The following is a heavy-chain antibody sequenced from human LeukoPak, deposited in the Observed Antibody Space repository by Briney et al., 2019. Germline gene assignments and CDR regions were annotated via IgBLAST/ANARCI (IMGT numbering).Heavy chain of an antibody. CDR1: GFTFSSYE. D-gene: IGHD3-22*01. V-gene: IGHV3-48*03. CDR3: ARYYYDSSGYPAFDI. CDR2: ISSSGSTI. Sequence: GSLRLSCAASGFTFSSYEMNWVRQAPGKGLEWVSYISSSGSTIYYADSVKGRFTISRDNAKNSLYLQMNSLRAEDTAVYYCARYYYDSSGYPAFDIWGQGTLVTVSS. J-gene: IGHJ3*02.